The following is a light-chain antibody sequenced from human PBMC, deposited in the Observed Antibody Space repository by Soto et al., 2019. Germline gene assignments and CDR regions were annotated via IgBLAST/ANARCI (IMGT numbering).Light chain of an antibody. CDR1: SSDIGSSNG. CDR2: DVN. CDR3: SSNKSRNTFF. J-gene: IGLJ1*01. Sequence: QSALTQPPSVSGSPGQSVAISCTGTSSDIGSSNGVSWYQQPPGTAPKLMIYDVNNRPSGVPDRFSGSKSGNTASLTISGLQAEDEAYYYCSSNKSRNTFFFGAGTRVT. V-gene: IGLV2-18*02.